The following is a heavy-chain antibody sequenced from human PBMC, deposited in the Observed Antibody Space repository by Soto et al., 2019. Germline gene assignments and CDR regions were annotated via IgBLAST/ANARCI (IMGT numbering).Heavy chain of an antibody. CDR2: IIPIFGTA. V-gene: IGHV1-69*13. D-gene: IGHD6-19*01. Sequence: SVKVSCKASGGTFSSYAISWVRQAPGQGLEWTGGIIPIFGTANYAQKFQGRVTITADESTSTAYMELSSLRSEDTAVYYCASRFRGWPGWDYGMDVWGQGTTVTVSS. J-gene: IGHJ6*02. CDR1: GGTFSSYA. CDR3: ASRFRGWPGWDYGMDV.